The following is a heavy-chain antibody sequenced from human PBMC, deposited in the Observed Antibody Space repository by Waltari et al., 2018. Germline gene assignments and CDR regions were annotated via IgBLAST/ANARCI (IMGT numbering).Heavy chain of an antibody. V-gene: IGHV3-7*01. D-gene: IGHD1-1*01. CDR1: GFTFSSNG. CDR2: IKEDGTEK. CDR3: VRNLKTTLWD. J-gene: IGHJ4*02. Sequence: DVQLVASGGGLVQPGGSLRLSCVTSGFTFSSNGMTWVRPAPGKGLEWVANIKEDGTEKYYVDSVKGRFTISRDIAENSLYLQMDSLRAEDTAVYYCVRNLKTTLWDWGQGTLVTVSS.